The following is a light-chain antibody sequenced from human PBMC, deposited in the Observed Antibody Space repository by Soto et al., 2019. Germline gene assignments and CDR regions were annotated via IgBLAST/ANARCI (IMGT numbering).Light chain of an antibody. J-gene: IGLJ2*01. Sequence: QSVLTQPASVSGSPGQSITISCTGTSNDVGSYNLVSWYQQYPGKAPKLMIYEGSKRPSGVSNRFSGSKSDNTASLTISGLQAEDEADYYCCSYAGSSTFVFGGGTKLTV. CDR1: SNDVGSYNL. CDR2: EGS. V-gene: IGLV2-23*03. CDR3: CSYAGSSTFV.